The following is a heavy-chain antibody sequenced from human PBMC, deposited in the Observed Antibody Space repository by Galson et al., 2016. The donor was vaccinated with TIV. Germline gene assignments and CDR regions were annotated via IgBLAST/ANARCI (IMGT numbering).Heavy chain of an antibody. D-gene: IGHD2-2*01. CDR2: INPNSGDT. CDR1: GYTFTGYY. J-gene: IGHJ6*03. CDR3: ARDQVVPANYYYYYMDV. Sequence: SVKVSCKASGYTFTGYYMHWVRQAPGQGLEWVGRINPNSGDTIYGQKFQGRVTMTRDTSINTAYMELSRLRSDDTAVYYCARDQVVPANYYYYYMDVWGKGTTVTVPS. V-gene: IGHV1-2*06.